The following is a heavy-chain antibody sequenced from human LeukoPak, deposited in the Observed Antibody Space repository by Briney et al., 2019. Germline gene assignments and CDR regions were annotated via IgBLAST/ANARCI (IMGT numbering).Heavy chain of an antibody. V-gene: IGHV1-8*01. D-gene: IGHD3-3*01. CDR1: GYTFTSYD. CDR3: ARARPYYDFWSGYYYYYYYMDV. CDR2: MNPNSGNT. J-gene: IGHJ6*03. Sequence: ASVKVSCKASGYTFTSYDINWVRQATGQELEWMGWMNPNSGNTGYAQKFQGRVTMTRNTSISTAYMELSSLRSEDTAVYYCARARPYYDFWSGYYYYYYYMDVWGKGTTVTVSS.